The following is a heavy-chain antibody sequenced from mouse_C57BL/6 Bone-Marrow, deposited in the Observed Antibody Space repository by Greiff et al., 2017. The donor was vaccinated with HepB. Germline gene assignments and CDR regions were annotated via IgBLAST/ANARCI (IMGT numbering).Heavy chain of an antibody. V-gene: IGHV1-55*01. D-gene: IGHD1-1*01. J-gene: IGHJ1*03. CDR2: IYPGSGST. CDR3: ARYYYGSSLWYFDV. Sequence: QVQLQQPGAELVKPGASVKISCKASGYTFTSYWITWVKQRPGQGLEWIGDIYPGSGSTNYNEKFKSKATLTVDTSSSTAYMQLSSLTSEDSAVYYCARYYYGSSLWYFDVWGTGTTDTVAS. CDR1: GYTFTSYW.